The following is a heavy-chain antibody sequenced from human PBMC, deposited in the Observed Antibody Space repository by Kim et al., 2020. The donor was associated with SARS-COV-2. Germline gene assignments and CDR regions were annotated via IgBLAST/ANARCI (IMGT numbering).Heavy chain of an antibody. Sequence: SETLSLTCAVYGGSFSGFYWSWIRQPPGKGLEWIGEINHSGSTNYNPSLKSRVTISVDTSKNQFSLNRSSVTAADTAVYYCARVRGTIFGVVIINDAFDIWGQGTMVTVSS. CDR2: INHSGST. D-gene: IGHD3-3*01. J-gene: IGHJ3*02. CDR1: GGSFSGFY. V-gene: IGHV4-34*01. CDR3: ARVRGTIFGVVIINDAFDI.